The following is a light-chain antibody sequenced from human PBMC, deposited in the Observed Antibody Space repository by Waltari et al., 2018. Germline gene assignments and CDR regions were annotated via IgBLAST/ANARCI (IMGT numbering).Light chain of an antibody. CDR3: QQVYSSPLT. V-gene: IGKV1-9*01. Sequence: IQLPQSPSSLSASVGDSVTLTCRASQGISSYLAWYQQKPGKAPKLMIYTASTLQSGVPSRFSGSGSGTDFTLTISSLQPEDFATYYCQQVYSSPLTFGQGTRLEIK. CDR1: QGISSY. J-gene: IGKJ5*01. CDR2: TAS.